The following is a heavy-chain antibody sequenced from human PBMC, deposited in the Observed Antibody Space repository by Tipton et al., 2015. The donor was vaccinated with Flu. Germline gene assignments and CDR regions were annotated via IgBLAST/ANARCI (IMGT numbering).Heavy chain of an antibody. Sequence: TLSLTCTVSGDSIISNSYHWAWIRQPPGKGLEWIGSIYYTGNTFYRPSLASRVTISLDTSKSQFSLRLTSVTAADTALYYCARGVGFWGQGTLVTVSS. J-gene: IGHJ4*02. D-gene: IGHD2-15*01. CDR1: GDSIISNSYH. V-gene: IGHV4-39*07. CDR3: ARGVGF. CDR2: IYYTGNT.